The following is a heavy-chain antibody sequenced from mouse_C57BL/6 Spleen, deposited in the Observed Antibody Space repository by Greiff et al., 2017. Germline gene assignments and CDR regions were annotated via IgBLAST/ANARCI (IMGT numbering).Heavy chain of an antibody. V-gene: IGHV1-55*01. Sequence: VQLQQPGAELVKPGASVKMSCKASGYTFTSYWITWVKQRPGHGLEWIGDIYPGSGSTNYNEKFKSKATLTVDTSSSTAYMQLSSLTSEDSAVYYCAIGDGSSYYYAMDYWGQGTSVTVSS. CDR3: AIGDGSSYYYAMDY. CDR1: GYTFTSYW. CDR2: IYPGSGST. D-gene: IGHD1-1*01. J-gene: IGHJ4*01.